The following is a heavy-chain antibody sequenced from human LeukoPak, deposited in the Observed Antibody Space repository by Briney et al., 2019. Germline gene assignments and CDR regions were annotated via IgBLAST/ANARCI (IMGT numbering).Heavy chain of an antibody. CDR3: TAEKSFALDV. J-gene: IGHJ6*04. CDR2: IKRINDGGTT. Sequence: GGSLRLSCAAPGFPFIASWMSWVRRAPGKGLEWVGRIKRINDGGTTEYAAPVKGRFTISRDDSKNMLFLQMNSLKTEDTAVYYCTAEKSFALDVWGKGTSVTVSS. V-gene: IGHV3-15*01. D-gene: IGHD3-3*01. CDR1: GFPFIASW.